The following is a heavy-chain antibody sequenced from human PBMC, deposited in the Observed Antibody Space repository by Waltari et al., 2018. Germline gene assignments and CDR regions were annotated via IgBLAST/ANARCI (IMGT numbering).Heavy chain of an antibody. CDR3: ARIPRWGDWDGRYYMDV. D-gene: IGHD1-1*01. V-gene: IGHV2-26*01. CDR2: IFSNDEK. J-gene: IGHJ6*03. CDR1: GFSLRNARMG. Sequence: QVTLTASGPVLVKPTETLPLTCTVSGFSLRNARMGVSWIRQPPGKALEWLAHIFSNDEKSYSTSLKSRLTISKDTSKSQVVLTMTNMDPVDTATYYCARIPRWGDWDGRYYMDVWGKGTTVTVSS.